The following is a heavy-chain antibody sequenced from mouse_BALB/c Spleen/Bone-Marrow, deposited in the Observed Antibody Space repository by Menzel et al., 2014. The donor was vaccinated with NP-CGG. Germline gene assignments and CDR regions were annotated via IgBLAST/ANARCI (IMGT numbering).Heavy chain of an antibody. D-gene: IGHD1-1*01. CDR1: GFTFTDYY. Sequence: EVMLVESGGGLVQPGGSLRLSRATSGFTFTDYYMSWVRQPPGKALEWLGFIRNKANGYTTEYSASVKGRFTISRDNSQSILYLQMNTLRAEDSATYYCARDTTVVPYWYFDVWGAGTTVTVSS. CDR2: IRNKANGYTT. V-gene: IGHV7-3*02. CDR3: ARDTTVVPYWYFDV. J-gene: IGHJ1*01.